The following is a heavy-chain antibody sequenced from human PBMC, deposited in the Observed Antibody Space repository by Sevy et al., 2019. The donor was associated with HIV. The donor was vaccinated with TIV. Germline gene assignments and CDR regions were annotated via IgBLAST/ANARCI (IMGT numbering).Heavy chain of an antibody. D-gene: IGHD3-10*01. CDR2: VSHDGSAT. CDR1: GFTFSSHW. Sequence: GGSLRLSCTASGFTFSSHWMHWVRQAPGKGLVWVSRVSHDGSATDYADSVKGRFTTFRDNAKNTLFLQMRSLRAEDTALYYCARESFYYDSGKWGRWLDPWGQGTLVTVSS. V-gene: IGHV3-74*01. CDR3: ARESFYYDSGKWGRWLDP. J-gene: IGHJ5*02.